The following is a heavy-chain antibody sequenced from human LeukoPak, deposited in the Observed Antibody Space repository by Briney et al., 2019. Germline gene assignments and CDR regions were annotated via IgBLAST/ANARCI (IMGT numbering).Heavy chain of an antibody. CDR2: ISGSGGST. CDR1: GFAFSSYA. J-gene: IGHJ4*02. V-gene: IGHV3-23*01. CDR3: AKDYYYDSSGYYEGDY. Sequence: PGGSLRLSCAASGFAFSSYAMSWVRQAPGKGLEWVSAISGSGGSTYYADSVKGRFTISRDNSKNTLYLQMNSLRAEDTAVYYCAKDYYYDSSGYYEGDYWGQGTLVTVSS. D-gene: IGHD3-22*01.